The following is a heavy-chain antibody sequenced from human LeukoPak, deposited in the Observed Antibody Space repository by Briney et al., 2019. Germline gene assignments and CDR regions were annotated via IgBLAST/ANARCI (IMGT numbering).Heavy chain of an antibody. CDR3: VRDAGIGLDAFDI. CDR1: GDSVSSNSAA. J-gene: IGHJ3*02. CDR2: TYYRSNWYH. Sequence: SQTLPLTCAISGDSVSSNSAAWNWIRQSPSRGLEWLGRTYYRSNWYHDYATSVKSRITINPDTSRNQFSLQLNSVTPEDTTVYYCVRDAGIGLDAFDIWGQGTMVTVSS. V-gene: IGHV6-1*01. D-gene: IGHD6-13*01.